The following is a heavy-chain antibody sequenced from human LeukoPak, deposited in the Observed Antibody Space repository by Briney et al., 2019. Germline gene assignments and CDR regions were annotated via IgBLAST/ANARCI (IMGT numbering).Heavy chain of an antibody. CDR2: ISGSGGST. D-gene: IGHD4-17*01. Sequence: PGGSLRLSCAASGFTFSSYAMSWVRQAPGKGLDWVSAISGSGGSTYYADSVKGRFTISRDNSKNTLYLQMNSLRAEDTAVYYCAKVPYGDYGEDYWGQGTLVTVSS. CDR3: AKVPYGDYGEDY. V-gene: IGHV3-23*01. J-gene: IGHJ4*02. CDR1: GFTFSSYA.